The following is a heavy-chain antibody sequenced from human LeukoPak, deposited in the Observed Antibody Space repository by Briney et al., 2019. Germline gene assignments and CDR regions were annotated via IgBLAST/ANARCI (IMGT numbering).Heavy chain of an antibody. CDR3: ARSYGYCSGGSCYGDY. Sequence: GASVKVSCKASGYTFTSYDINWVRQATGQGLEWMGWMNPNSGNTGYAQKFQGRVTMTRNTSISTAYMELSSLRSEDTAVYYCARSYGYCSGGSCYGDYWGQGTLVTVSS. D-gene: IGHD2-15*01. J-gene: IGHJ4*02. CDR1: GYTFTSYD. V-gene: IGHV1-8*01. CDR2: MNPNSGNT.